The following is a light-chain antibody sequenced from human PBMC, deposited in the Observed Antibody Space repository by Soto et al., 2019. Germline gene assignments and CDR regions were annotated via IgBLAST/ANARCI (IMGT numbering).Light chain of an antibody. CDR2: AAS. Sequence: AIRMTQSPSSFSASTGDRVTITCRASQGISSYLAWYQQKPGKAPKLLIYAASTLQSGVPSRFSGSRSGTDFTLTISCLQSEDFATEYCQQYYSYPRTFGQGTNVEIK. CDR3: QQYYSYPRT. V-gene: IGKV1-8*01. J-gene: IGKJ1*01. CDR1: QGISSY.